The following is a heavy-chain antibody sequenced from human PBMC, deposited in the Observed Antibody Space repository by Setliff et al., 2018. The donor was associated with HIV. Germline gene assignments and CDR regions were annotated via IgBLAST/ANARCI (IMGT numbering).Heavy chain of an antibody. CDR2: IDASANT. D-gene: IGHD3-3*01. J-gene: IGHJ4*02. CDR3: ATHVLQFLEWLSHFDY. Sequence: SETLSLTCTVSGSSISSNYYWAWIRQAPGKGLEWIGCIDASANTYYIPSLKSRATISIDTSKNQLSLKLRSVTAADTAVYYCATHVLQFLEWLSHFDYWGQGTLVTVSS. CDR1: GSSISSNYY. V-gene: IGHV4-38-2*02.